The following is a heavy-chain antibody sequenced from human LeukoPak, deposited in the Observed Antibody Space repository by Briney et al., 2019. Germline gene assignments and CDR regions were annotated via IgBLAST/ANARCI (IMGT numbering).Heavy chain of an antibody. CDR2: IIPIFGTA. Sequence: GASVKVSCKASGGTFSSYAISWVRQAPGQGLEWMGGIIPIFGTANYAQKFQGRVTITTDESASTAYMELSSLRSEDTAVYYCAIVVPAAIGGIGWFDPWGQGTLVTVSS. D-gene: IGHD2-2*02. J-gene: IGHJ5*02. V-gene: IGHV1-69*05. CDR1: GGTFSSYA. CDR3: AIVVPAAIGGIGWFDP.